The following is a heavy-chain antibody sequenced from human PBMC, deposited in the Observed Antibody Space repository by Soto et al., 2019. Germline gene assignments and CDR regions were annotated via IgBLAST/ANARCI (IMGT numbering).Heavy chain of an antibody. D-gene: IGHD6-13*01. J-gene: IGHJ6*02. CDR3: ARMNIAAAGVYSMDG. CDR2: IYYSGST. Sequence: QVQLQESGPGLVKPSETLALTCTVSGGSISSYYWSWIRQPPGKGLEWIGYIYYSGSTKYNPSLKSRVTISVDTSKNQFPLKLSSVTAADTAVYYGARMNIAAAGVYSMDGWGQGTKVTGSS. V-gene: IGHV4-59*01. CDR1: GGSISSYY.